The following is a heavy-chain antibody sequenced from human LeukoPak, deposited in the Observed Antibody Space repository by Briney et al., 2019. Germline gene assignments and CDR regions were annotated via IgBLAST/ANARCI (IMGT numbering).Heavy chain of an antibody. J-gene: IGHJ4*02. Sequence: SETLSLTCTVSGGSISSYYWSWIRQPPGKGLEWIGYIYYSGSTNYNPSLKSRVTISVDTSKNQFSLKLSSVTAADTAVYYCARGGAVVGFDYFDYWGQGTLVTVSS. CDR3: ARGGAVVGFDYFDY. V-gene: IGHV4-59*01. CDR2: IYYSGST. D-gene: IGHD6-19*01. CDR1: GGSISSYY.